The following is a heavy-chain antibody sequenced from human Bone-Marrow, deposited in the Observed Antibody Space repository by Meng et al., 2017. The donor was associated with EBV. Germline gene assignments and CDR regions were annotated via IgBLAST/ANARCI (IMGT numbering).Heavy chain of an antibody. Sequence: QVQLVLSGAEVKKPGSSVKVSCKTSGGTFSSDAIRWVRQAPGQGLEWMGGLIPMLGAPNYAQKFQDRVTIIADKSTSIHYMELSSLRSDDTAVYYCASESGRGYTPDYWGRGTLVTVSS. V-gene: IGHV1-69*06. J-gene: IGHJ4*02. D-gene: IGHD3-10*01. CDR3: ASESGRGYTPDY. CDR1: GGTFSSDA. CDR2: LIPMLGAP.